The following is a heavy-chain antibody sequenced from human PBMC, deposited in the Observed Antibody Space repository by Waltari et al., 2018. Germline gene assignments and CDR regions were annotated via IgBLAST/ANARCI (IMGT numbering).Heavy chain of an antibody. CDR2: TYYRSRWYN. D-gene: IGHD3-16*01. CDR3: ARDPPDGYTYFDY. J-gene: IGHJ4*02. CDR1: GDSVSSKTAA. Sequence: QVQLQQSGPGLVKPSQTLSLTCAISGDSVSSKTAAWNWIRQSPSRGLEWLGRTYYRSRWYNNYAVSMKSRITINQDTSKNQFSLQLSSVTPEDTAVYYCARDPPDGYTYFDYWGQGTLVTVSS. V-gene: IGHV6-1*01.